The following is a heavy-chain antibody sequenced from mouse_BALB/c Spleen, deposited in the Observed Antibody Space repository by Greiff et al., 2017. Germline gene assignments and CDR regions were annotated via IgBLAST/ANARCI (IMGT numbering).Heavy chain of an antibody. J-gene: IGHJ2*01. Sequence: QVQLQQSGAELVRPGTSVKISCKASGFWLGWVKQRPGHGLEWIGDIYPGGGYTNYNEKFKGKATLTADTSSSTAYMQLSSLTSEDSAVYFCAREATEGVYWGQGTTLTVSS. CDR2: IYPGGGYT. V-gene: IGHV1-63*02. D-gene: IGHD3-2*02. CDR1: GFW. CDR3: AREATEGVY.